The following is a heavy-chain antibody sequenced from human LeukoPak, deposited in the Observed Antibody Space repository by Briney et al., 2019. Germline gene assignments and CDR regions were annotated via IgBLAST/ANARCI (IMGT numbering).Heavy chain of an antibody. CDR2: IIPIFGTA. D-gene: IGHD1-1*01. J-gene: IGHJ5*02. Sequence: SVKVSCKASGYTFTSYGISWMRQAPGQGLEWMGGIIPIFGTANYAQKFQGRVTITADESTSTAYMELSSLRSEDTAVYYCARDSRYNWNDGWFDPWGQGTLVTVSS. CDR1: GYTFTSYG. V-gene: IGHV1-69*13. CDR3: ARDSRYNWNDGWFDP.